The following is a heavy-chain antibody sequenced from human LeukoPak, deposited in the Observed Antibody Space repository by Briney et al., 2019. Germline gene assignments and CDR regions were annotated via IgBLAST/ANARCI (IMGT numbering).Heavy chain of an antibody. CDR2: IYYSGST. J-gene: IGHJ6*02. V-gene: IGHV4-39*01. CDR1: GGSISSSSYY. Sequence: SETLSLTCTVSGGSISSSSYYWGWIRQPPGKGLVWIGSIYYSGSTYYNPSLKSRVAISVDTSKNQFSLKLSSVTAADTAVYYCASPKGHSSSSRGDYYYYGMDVWGQGTTVTVSS. D-gene: IGHD6-6*01. CDR3: ASPKGHSSSSRGDYYYYGMDV.